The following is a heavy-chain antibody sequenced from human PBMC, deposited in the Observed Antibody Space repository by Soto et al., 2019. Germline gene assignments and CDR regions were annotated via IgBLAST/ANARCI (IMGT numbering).Heavy chain of an antibody. Sequence: QVQLVESGGGLVQPGGSLRLSCAASGIVFSDYMSWVRQAPGKGLEWLSYISGSGRTIYSADSVKGRFTISRDNATNSLYLQMNNVRTEDTAVYYFARLPFPWGWFDPWGQGTLVTVSS. J-gene: IGHJ5*02. D-gene: IGHD3-16*01. CDR3: ARLPFPWGWFDP. V-gene: IGHV3-11*01. CDR1: GIVFSDY. CDR2: ISGSGRTI.